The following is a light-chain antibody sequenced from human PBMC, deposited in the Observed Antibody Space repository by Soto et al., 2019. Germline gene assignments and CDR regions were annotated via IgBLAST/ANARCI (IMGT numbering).Light chain of an antibody. CDR2: RNN. CDR1: SSNIGSNY. J-gene: IGLJ1*01. CDR3: AAWDDSLSGSYV. Sequence: QSVLTQSPSSSGTPGQRVTISCSGSSSNIGSNYVYWYQQLPGTAPKLLIYRNNQRPSGVPDRFSGSKSGTSASLAISGLRSEDEADYYGAAWDDSLSGSYVFGTG. V-gene: IGLV1-47*01.